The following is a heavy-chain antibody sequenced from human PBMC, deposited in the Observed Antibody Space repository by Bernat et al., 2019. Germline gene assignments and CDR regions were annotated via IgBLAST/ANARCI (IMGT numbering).Heavy chain of an antibody. CDR2: FSASDSST. V-gene: IGHV3-23*01. J-gene: IGHJ5*02. D-gene: IGHD3-10*01. CDR1: GFTFSTYA. Sequence: EVQLLESGGGLVQPGGSLRLSCAASGFTFSTYAMTWVRQAPGKGLEWVSGFSASDSSTYYADSVKGRFTISRDISKNRLYLQMTSLRAEDTAVYYCAKGRPDYYDSWSLSWFDPWGQGTLVTVSS. CDR3: AKGRPDYYDSWSLSWFDP.